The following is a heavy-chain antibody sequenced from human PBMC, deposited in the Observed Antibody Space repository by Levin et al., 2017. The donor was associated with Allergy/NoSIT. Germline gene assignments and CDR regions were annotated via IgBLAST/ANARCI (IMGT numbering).Heavy chain of an antibody. Sequence: SVKVSCKASGGTFNSYTISWVRQAPGQGLEWMGRIIPILGIANYAQKFQGRVTITADKSTSTAYMELSSLRSEDTAVYYCARDERYCSGGSCYLVYWGQGTLVTVSS. V-gene: IGHV1-69*04. CDR3: ARDERYCSGGSCYLVY. CDR1: GGTFNSYT. J-gene: IGHJ4*02. D-gene: IGHD2-15*01. CDR2: IIPILGIA.